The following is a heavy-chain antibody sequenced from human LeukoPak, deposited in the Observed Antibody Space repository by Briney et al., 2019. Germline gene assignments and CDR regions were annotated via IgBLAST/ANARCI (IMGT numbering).Heavy chain of an antibody. V-gene: IGHV1-8*02. CDR1: RYTFTGYY. D-gene: IGHD3-10*01. CDR2: MNPNSGNT. CDR3: ARLLWFGELGGE. J-gene: IGHJ4*02. Sequence: ASVKVSCKASRYTFTGYYMHWVRQATGQGLEWMGWMNPNSGNTGYAQKFQGRVTMTRNTSISTAYMELSSLRSEDTAVYYCARLLWFGELGGEWGQGTLVTVSS.